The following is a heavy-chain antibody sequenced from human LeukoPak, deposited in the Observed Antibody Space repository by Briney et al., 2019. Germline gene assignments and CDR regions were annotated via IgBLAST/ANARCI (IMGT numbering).Heavy chain of an antibody. V-gene: IGHV4-34*01. CDR1: GGSFSGYY. CDR3: ARDRSEVWPNWFDP. CDR2: IKNSGST. Sequence: KPSETLSLTCAVYGGSFSGYYWSWIRQPPGKGLEWIGEIKNSGSTTYNPSLKSGVTISVKTTKNQSSLKRSSVTVTTTAVDYCARDRSEVWPNWFDPWGEGTLVTVS. J-gene: IGHJ5*02. D-gene: IGHD2-21*01.